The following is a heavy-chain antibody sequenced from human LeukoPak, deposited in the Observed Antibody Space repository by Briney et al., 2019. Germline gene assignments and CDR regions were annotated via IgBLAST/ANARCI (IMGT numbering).Heavy chain of an antibody. J-gene: IGHJ4*02. CDR2: IYSSGST. Sequence: GGSLRLSCAASGFIFSRNYMSWVRQAPGKGLEWVSVIYSSGSTYYADSVKGRFTISRGNSKNTLYLQMNSLRAEDTAVYYCATERTGMVATPFDYWGQGTLVTVSS. D-gene: IGHD1-26*01. CDR3: ATERTGMVATPFDY. CDR1: GFIFSRNY. V-gene: IGHV3-53*01.